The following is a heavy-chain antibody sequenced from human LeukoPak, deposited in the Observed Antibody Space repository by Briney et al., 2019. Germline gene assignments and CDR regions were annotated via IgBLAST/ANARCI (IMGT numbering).Heavy chain of an antibody. CDR2: ISSSGGST. D-gene: IGHD7-27*01. CDR1: GFTFSSYA. J-gene: IGHJ3*02. V-gene: IGHV3-23*01. CDR3: AKRLGGLGGAFDI. Sequence: GGSLRLSCAASGFTFSSYAMSWVRQAPGKGLEWVSVISSSGGSTYYADSVKGRFTISRDNSKNTLYLQMNSLRAEDTAVYYCAKRLGGLGGAFDIWGRGTMVTVSS.